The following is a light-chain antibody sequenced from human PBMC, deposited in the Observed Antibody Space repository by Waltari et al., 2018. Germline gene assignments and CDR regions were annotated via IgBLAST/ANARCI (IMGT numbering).Light chain of an antibody. J-gene: IGLJ1*01. CDR1: RSDVGMYNL. CDR2: EGS. CDR3: CSYAGSPFV. Sequence: QSALTQPASVSGSPGQSITISCTGTRSDVGMYNLVSWYQQHPGKAPKLMIYEGSKRPSGVSNRFSGSKTGNTASLTISGLQAEDEADYYCCSYAGSPFVFGTGTKVTVL. V-gene: IGLV2-23*01.